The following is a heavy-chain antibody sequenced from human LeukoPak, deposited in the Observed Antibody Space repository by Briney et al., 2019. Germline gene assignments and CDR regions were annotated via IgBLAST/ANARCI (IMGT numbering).Heavy chain of an antibody. Sequence: ASVKVSCKASGCTFTGYYMHWARQAPGQGLEWMGWINPNSGGTNYSQKFQGRVSMTRDTSISTAYMELSRLRSDDTAVYYCARAVLRCSSTSCYGSWFDPWGQGTLVTVSS. V-gene: IGHV1-2*02. CDR2: INPNSGGT. D-gene: IGHD2-2*01. CDR3: ARAVLRCSSTSCYGSWFDP. CDR1: GCTFTGYY. J-gene: IGHJ5*02.